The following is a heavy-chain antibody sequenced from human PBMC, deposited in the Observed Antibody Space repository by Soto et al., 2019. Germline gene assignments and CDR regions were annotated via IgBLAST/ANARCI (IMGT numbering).Heavy chain of an antibody. J-gene: IGHJ4*02. D-gene: IGHD2-15*01. Sequence: EVQLVESGGGLVKPGGSLRLSCAASGFTFRSYSMNWVRQAPGKGLEWVSSISSSSSYIYYADSVKGRFTISRDNAKNSLYLQMNSLRAEDTAVYYCARDGLYCSGGSCYLDYWGQGTLVTVSS. CDR1: GFTFRSYS. V-gene: IGHV3-21*01. CDR2: ISSSSSYI. CDR3: ARDGLYCSGGSCYLDY.